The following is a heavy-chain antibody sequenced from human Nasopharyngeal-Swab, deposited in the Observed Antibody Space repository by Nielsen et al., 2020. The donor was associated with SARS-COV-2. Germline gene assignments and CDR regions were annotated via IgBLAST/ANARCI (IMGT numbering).Heavy chain of an antibody. J-gene: IGHJ5*02. V-gene: IGHV3-21*01. Sequence: GGSLRLSCAASGFTFSSYSMTWVRQAPGKGLEWVSSISSSSSYIYYADSVKGRFTISRDNAKNSLYLQMNSLRAEDTAVYYCAREDYDFWSGYQYNWFDPWGQGTLVTVSS. CDR1: GFTFSSYS. CDR2: ISSSSSYI. D-gene: IGHD3-3*01. CDR3: AREDYDFWSGYQYNWFDP.